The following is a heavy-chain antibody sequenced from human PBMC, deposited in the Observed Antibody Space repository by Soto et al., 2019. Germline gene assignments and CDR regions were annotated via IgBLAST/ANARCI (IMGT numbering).Heavy chain of an antibody. D-gene: IGHD2-2*01. J-gene: IGHJ5*02. Sequence: QVQLQESGPGLVKPSETLSLTCTVSGGSISPYYWAWIRQPPGKGLEWVGYIYYSGTTSYNPSLKSRVTLSLETSKRQFSLRLGSVAASDTAVYYCARLGEYYQSLDPWGQGTLVTVSS. CDR2: IYYSGTT. CDR3: ARLGEYYQSLDP. CDR1: GGSISPYY. V-gene: IGHV4-59*08.